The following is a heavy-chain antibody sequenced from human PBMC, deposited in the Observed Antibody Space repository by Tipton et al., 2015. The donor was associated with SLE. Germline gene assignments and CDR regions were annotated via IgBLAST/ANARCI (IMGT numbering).Heavy chain of an antibody. J-gene: IGHJ4*02. Sequence: TLSLTCAVSGYSISSGYYWGWIRQPPGKGLEWIGSIYHSGSTYYNPSLKSRVTISVDTSKNQFSLKLSSVTAVDTAVYYCARAGIAAATLSLVKFDYWGQGTLVTVSS. V-gene: IGHV4-38-2*01. CDR1: GYSISSGYY. D-gene: IGHD6-13*01. CDR2: IYHSGST. CDR3: ARAGIAAATLSLVKFDY.